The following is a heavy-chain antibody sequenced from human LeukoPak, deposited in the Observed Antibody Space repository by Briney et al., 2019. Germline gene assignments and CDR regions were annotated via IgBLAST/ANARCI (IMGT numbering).Heavy chain of an antibody. D-gene: IGHD3-3*01. Sequence: SETLSLTCAVSGGSISSSNWWSWVRQPPGKGLEWLGEIYHSGSTNYNPSLKSRVTISVDKSKNQFSLKLSSMTAADTAVYYCARYYDFWSGYFDYWGQGTLVTVSS. CDR3: ARYYDFWSGYFDY. J-gene: IGHJ4*02. CDR1: GGSISSSNW. V-gene: IGHV4-4*02. CDR2: IYHSGST.